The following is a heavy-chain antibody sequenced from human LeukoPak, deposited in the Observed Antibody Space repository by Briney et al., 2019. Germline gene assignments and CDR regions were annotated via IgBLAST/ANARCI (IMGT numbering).Heavy chain of an antibody. Sequence: GGSLRLSCAASGFTFSTYSMNWVRQAPGKGLEWVSSISGSSDYIYHADSVKGRFTISRDNAKKSLYLQMNSLRVEDTAVYYCAREEGGCSNTSCYSDYWGQGTLVTVSS. J-gene: IGHJ4*02. CDR3: AREEGGCSNTSCYSDY. D-gene: IGHD2-2*01. CDR2: ISGSSDYI. CDR1: GFTFSTYS. V-gene: IGHV3-21*01.